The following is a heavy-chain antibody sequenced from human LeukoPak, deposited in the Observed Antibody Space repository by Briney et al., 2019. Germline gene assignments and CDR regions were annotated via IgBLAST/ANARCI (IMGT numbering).Heavy chain of an antibody. V-gene: IGHV4-30-2*01. CDR3: AREGQYYFDY. CDR1: GGSISSGGYS. Sequence: SQTLSLTCAVSGGSISSGGYSWSWIPQPPGKGLEWIGYIYHSGSTYYNPSLKSRVTMSVDRSKNQFSLKLSSVTAADTAVYYCAREGQYYFDYWGQGTLVTVSS. J-gene: IGHJ4*02. CDR2: IYHSGST.